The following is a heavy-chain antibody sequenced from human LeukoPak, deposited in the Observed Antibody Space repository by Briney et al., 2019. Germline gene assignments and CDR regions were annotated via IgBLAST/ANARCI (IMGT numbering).Heavy chain of an antibody. V-gene: IGHV4-34*01. Sequence: PSETLSLTCAVYGGSFSGYYWGWLRQPPGKGLEWIGNIYYSGSTYYNPSLKSRVTISVDTSKNQFSLKLSSVTAADTAVYYCVTGNYYSSDYWGQGTLVTVSS. D-gene: IGHD3-10*01. J-gene: IGHJ4*02. CDR1: GGSFSGYY. CDR2: IYYSGST. CDR3: VTGNYYSSDY.